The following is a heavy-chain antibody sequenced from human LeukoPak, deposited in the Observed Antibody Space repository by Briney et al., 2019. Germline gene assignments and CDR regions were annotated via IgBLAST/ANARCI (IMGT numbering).Heavy chain of an antibody. Sequence: ASVKVSCKVSGYTLTELSMHWVRQAPGKGLEWMGGFDPEDGETIYAQKFQGRVTMTEDTSTDTAYMELSSLRSEDTAVYYCATDHPVAVAGTYDYWGRGTLVTVSS. J-gene: IGHJ4*02. V-gene: IGHV1-24*01. D-gene: IGHD6-19*01. CDR1: GYTLTELS. CDR3: ATDHPVAVAGTYDY. CDR2: FDPEDGET.